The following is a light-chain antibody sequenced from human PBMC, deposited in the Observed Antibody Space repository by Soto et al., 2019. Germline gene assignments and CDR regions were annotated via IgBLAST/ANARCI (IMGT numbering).Light chain of an antibody. V-gene: IGKV3-20*01. CDR1: QSVSSNY. CDR2: GVS. J-gene: IGKJ4*01. Sequence: EVVLTQSPGTPSFSPGESATPSRRARQSVSSNYLAWYQQKPGQAPRLLIYGVSTRATGIPDRFSGSGSGTDFSLTISRLEPEDFALYYCQQYFTSPLTFGGGTKV. CDR3: QQYFTSPLT.